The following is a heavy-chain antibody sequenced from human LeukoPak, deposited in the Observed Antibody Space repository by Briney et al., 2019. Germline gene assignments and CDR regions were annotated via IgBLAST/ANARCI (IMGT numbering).Heavy chain of an antibody. CDR3: VQVGSNYYLN. CDR2: ISKNGADT. Sequence: GGSLRLSCSASGFTFSDYPMHWVRQTPGKGLEYVSAISKNGADTYYADSVKGRFTISRDNSKNTLYLQMSSLRTEDAAVFYCVQVGSNYYLNWGQGTLVIVSS. V-gene: IGHV3-64D*06. J-gene: IGHJ4*02. CDR1: GFTFSDYP. D-gene: IGHD4-11*01.